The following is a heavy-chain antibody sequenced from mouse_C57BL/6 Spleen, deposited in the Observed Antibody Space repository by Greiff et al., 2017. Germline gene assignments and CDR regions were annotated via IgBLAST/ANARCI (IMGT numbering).Heavy chain of an antibody. CDR3: ARSPYYYGSSYWYFDV. V-gene: IGHV1-22*01. D-gene: IGHD1-1*01. CDR2: INPNNGGT. CDR1: GYTFTDYN. Sequence: EVQLQQSGPELVKPGASVKMSCKASGYTFTDYNMHWVKQSHGKSLEWIGYINPNNGGTSYNQTFKGKATLTVNKSSSTAYMELRSLTSEDSAVYYCARSPYYYGSSYWYFDVWGTGTTVTVSS. J-gene: IGHJ1*03.